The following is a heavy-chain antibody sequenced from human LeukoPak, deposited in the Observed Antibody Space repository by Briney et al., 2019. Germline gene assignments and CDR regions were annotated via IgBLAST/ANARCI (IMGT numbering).Heavy chain of an antibody. Sequence: SETLSLTCTVSGGSISSYYWSWIRQPPGKGLEWIGYIYYSGSTNYNPSLKSRVTISVDTSKNQFSLKLSSVTAADTGVYYCARTTTQRVKDYYYYYMDVWGKGTTVTVSS. CDR2: IYYSGST. V-gene: IGHV4-59*01. D-gene: IGHD1-1*01. CDR1: GGSISSYY. CDR3: ARTTTQRVKDYYYYYMDV. J-gene: IGHJ6*03.